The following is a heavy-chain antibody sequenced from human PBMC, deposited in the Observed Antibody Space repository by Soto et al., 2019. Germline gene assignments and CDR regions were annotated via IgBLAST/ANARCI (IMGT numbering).Heavy chain of an antibody. CDR2: VSDNGGSRGGT. Sequence: EVELLESGGGLVQPGGSLRLSCKASGFMFNNSAMTWVRQAPGQGLQWVASVSDNGGSRGGTYYAESVKGRFTISRDNSKNTLYLQLDSLTGADTAVYYCARAKAVVIAALDIWGQGTMVTVSS. CDR3: ARAKAVVIAALDI. J-gene: IGHJ3*02. V-gene: IGHV3-23*01. CDR1: GFMFNNSA. D-gene: IGHD2-21*01.